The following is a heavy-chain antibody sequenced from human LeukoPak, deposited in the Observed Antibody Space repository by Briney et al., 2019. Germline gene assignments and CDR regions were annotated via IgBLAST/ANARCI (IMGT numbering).Heavy chain of an antibody. CDR2: IYSSGRT. J-gene: IGHJ4*02. D-gene: IGHD2-21*02. CDR1: GGSISNYY. V-gene: IGHV4-4*07. Sequence: SETLSLTCTVSGGSISNYYWSWIRQPAGKGLEWIGRIYSSGRTNYNPSLKSRVTTSVDTSKNQFSLKLSSVTAADTAMYYCARDRGDYGSSDYWGQGTLVTVSS. CDR3: ARDRGDYGSSDY.